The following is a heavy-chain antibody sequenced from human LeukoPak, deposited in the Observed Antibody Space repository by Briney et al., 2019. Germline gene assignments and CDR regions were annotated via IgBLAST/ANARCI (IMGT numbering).Heavy chain of an antibody. CDR1: GYTFTSYG. D-gene: IGHD2-2*01. CDR3: ARNEVDIVVVGDFDY. Sequence: GASVKVSCKASGYTFTSYGITWVRQAPGQELEWMGWISAYNGNTNYAQKLQGRVTMTTDTSTSTAYMELRSLRSDDTAVYYCARNEVDIVVVGDFDYWGQGTLVTVSS. V-gene: IGHV1-18*01. J-gene: IGHJ4*02. CDR2: ISAYNGNT.